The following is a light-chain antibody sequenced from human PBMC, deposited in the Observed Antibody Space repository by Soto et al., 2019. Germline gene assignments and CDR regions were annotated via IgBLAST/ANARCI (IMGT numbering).Light chain of an antibody. CDR3: QQYNNWPPELT. J-gene: IGKJ4*01. Sequence: EIVMTQSRATLSVSPVERATLSCRASQSVSSNLAWYQQKPGQAPRLLIYGASTRATGIPARFSGSGSGTEFTLTISSLQSEDFAVYYCQQYNNWPPELTFGGGTKVEIK. V-gene: IGKV3-15*01. CDR1: QSVSSN. CDR2: GAS.